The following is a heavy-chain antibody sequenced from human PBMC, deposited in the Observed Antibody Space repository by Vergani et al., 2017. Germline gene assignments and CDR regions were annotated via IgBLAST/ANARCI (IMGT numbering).Heavy chain of an antibody. V-gene: IGHV4-59*08. CDR1: GGSISSLY. CDR3: ATGTGRGYCSSGSCEPKTKGGYYYYGMDV. CDR2: IYYSGST. D-gene: IGHD2-15*01. J-gene: IGHJ6*02. Sequence: QVQLQESGPGLVKPSETLSLTCTVSGGSISSLYWSWIRQPPGKGLEWIGYIYYSGSTNYNPSLKSQVTISVDTSKNQCSLKLSSVTAADAAVYYCATGTGRGYCSSGSCEPKTKGGYYYYGMDVWGQGTTVTVSS.